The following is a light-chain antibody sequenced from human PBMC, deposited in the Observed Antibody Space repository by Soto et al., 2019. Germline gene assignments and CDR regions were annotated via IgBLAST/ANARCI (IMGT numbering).Light chain of an antibody. CDR3: REYNNWPET. V-gene: IGKV3-15*01. CDR2: RTS. J-gene: IGKJ1*01. Sequence: SSQSISSNLAWYQQKPGQAPRLLMFRTSSRATGFPARFSGSGSGTQFNQTFSRLHPEDLPVCSCREYNNWPETFRQGTKVDNK. CDR1: QSISSN.